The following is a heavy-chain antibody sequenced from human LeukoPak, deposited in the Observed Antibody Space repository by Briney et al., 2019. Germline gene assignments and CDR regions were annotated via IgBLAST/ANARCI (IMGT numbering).Heavy chain of an antibody. V-gene: IGHV1-69*02. CDR2: IIPILGIA. J-gene: IGHJ3*02. Sequence: SVKVSCKASGGTFSSYTISWVRQAPGHELEWMGRIIPILGIANYTQKFQGRVTITADTSTSTAYMELSSLRSEDTAVEYCATNVDTAMVTYAFDIWGQGTMVTVSS. D-gene: IGHD5-18*01. CDR3: ATNVDTAMVTYAFDI. CDR1: GGTFSSYT.